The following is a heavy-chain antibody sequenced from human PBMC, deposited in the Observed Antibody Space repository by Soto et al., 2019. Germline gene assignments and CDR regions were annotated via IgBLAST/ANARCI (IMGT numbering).Heavy chain of an antibody. CDR1: GFTFINYG. J-gene: IGHJ5*01. Sequence: GGSLRLSCVASGFTFINYGMSWVRQAPGKGLEWVSGLDGGGSSTYYTDSVKGRFTISRDNSKNTLYLQMNSLRAEDTALYYCAKRGGDYVRGFDSWGQGTLVTVSS. D-gene: IGHD4-17*01. CDR2: LDGGGSST. V-gene: IGHV3-23*01. CDR3: AKRGGDYVRGFDS.